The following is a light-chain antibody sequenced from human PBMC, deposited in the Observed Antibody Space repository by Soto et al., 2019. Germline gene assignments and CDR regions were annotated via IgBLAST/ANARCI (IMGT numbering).Light chain of an antibody. J-gene: IGKJ1*01. CDR3: QQYYSCPRT. V-gene: IGKV1-39*01. CDR2: AGS. Sequence: DIQMTQSPCTLSASVGDRATLSCRASQSVSNNLNWYQQKPGQAPRLLIYAGSSLPTGIPSRFSGSGSGTDFTLTISSLQPADFAVYYCQQYYSCPRTFGQGTRVEIK. CDR1: QSVSNN.